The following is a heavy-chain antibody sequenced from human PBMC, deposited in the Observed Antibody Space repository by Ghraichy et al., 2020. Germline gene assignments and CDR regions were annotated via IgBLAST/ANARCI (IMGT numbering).Heavy chain of an antibody. CDR1: GYTFTSYG. CDR3: ARVVNYDSSQRGAFDI. D-gene: IGHD3-22*01. CDR2: ISAYNGNT. V-gene: IGHV1-18*04. J-gene: IGHJ3*02. Sequence: ASVKVSCKASGYTFTSYGISGVRQAPGQGLEWMGWISAYNGNTNYAQKLQGRVTMTTDTSTSTAYMELRSLRSDDTAVYYCARVVNYDSSQRGAFDIWGQGTMVTVSS.